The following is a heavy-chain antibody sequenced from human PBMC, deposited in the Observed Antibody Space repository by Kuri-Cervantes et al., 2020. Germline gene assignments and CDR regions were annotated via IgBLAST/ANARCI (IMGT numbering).Heavy chain of an antibody. CDR2: TYYKSKWYN. CDR1: GDSVSSNSAS. Sequence: SCAISGDSVSSNSASWTWIRQSPSRGLEWLGRTYYKSKWYNDYAVSVKSRITINSDTSKNQFSLQLNSVTPEDTAVYYCAREEVSGSNYYYYMDVWGKGATVTVSS. D-gene: IGHD2/OR15-2a*01. V-gene: IGHV6-1*01. CDR3: AREEVSGSNYYYYMDV. J-gene: IGHJ6*03.